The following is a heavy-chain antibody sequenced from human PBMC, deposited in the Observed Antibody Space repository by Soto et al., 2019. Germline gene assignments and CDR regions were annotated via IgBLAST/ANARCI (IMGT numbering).Heavy chain of an antibody. Sequence: EVQLLESGGGLVQPGGSLRLSCAASGFTFSSYAMSWVRQAPGKGLEWVSVISGRGGNTYYADSVKGRFTISRDNSKNTLYLQMNSLRAEDTAVYYCAKEGSSRGGAFDSWGQGTMVTVSS. J-gene: IGHJ3*02. CDR2: ISGRGGNT. D-gene: IGHD6-13*01. V-gene: IGHV3-23*01. CDR3: AKEGSSRGGAFDS. CDR1: GFTFSSYA.